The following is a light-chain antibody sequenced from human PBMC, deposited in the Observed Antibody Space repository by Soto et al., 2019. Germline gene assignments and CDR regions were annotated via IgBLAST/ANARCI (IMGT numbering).Light chain of an antibody. Sequence: AIRMTQAPSSLSASTGDRVTITCRASQGISSYLAWYQQKPGKAPKLLIYAASSLHSGVPSRFSGSGSGTDFTLTISSLQPEDFATYYCQQSYSTPRTFGQGTKVDI. CDR2: AAS. V-gene: IGKV1-8*01. J-gene: IGKJ1*01. CDR1: QGISSY. CDR3: QQSYSTPRT.